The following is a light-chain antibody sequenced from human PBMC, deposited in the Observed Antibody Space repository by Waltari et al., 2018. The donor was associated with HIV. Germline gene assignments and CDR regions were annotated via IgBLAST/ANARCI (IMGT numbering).Light chain of an antibody. Sequence: EIVMTQSPATLSVSPGGRATLSCRASQSISTNLAWYQQKRGQAPRLLIYGASTRATGIPARFSGSGSGREFTLTISSLQSEDFAVYYCQQYNNWPPWTFGQGTKVEIK. CDR2: GAS. CDR1: QSISTN. CDR3: QQYNNWPPWT. J-gene: IGKJ1*01. V-gene: IGKV3D-15*01.